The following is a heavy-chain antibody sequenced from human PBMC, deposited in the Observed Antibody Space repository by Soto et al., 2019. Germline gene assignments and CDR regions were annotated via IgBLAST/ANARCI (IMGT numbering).Heavy chain of an antibody. Sequence: SVEVSFKASGYTFTNYYMHWVRQAPGQGFEWLGRISPKSGGTNYAQKFQGRVTMTWDTSLKTAYMELSSLISEDTAVYYCARPPGYISDWHYFDLWGQGTLVTVSS. V-gene: IGHV1-2*02. CDR3: ARPPGYISDWHYFDL. CDR2: ISPKSGGT. D-gene: IGHD2-21*02. CDR1: GYTFTNYY. J-gene: IGHJ4*02.